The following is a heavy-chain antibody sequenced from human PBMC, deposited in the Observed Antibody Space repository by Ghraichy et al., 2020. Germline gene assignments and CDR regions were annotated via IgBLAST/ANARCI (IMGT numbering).Heavy chain of an antibody. CDR3: ARDATGKDVYWYFDL. CDR2: IYSGGNT. V-gene: IGHV3-53*01. D-gene: IGHD1-1*01. Sequence: GGSLRLSCAASGFTVSSNYMSWVRQAPGKGLEWVSVIYSGGNTYYADSVKGRFTISRDNSKNTLYLQMNSLRAEDTAVYYCARDATGKDVYWYFDLWGRGTLVTVSS. CDR1: GFTVSSNY. J-gene: IGHJ2*01.